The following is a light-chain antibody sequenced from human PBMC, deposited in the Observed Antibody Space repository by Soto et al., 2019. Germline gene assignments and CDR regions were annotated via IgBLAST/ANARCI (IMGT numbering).Light chain of an antibody. CDR3: QQYNNWPPWT. CDR1: QSVSTN. J-gene: IGKJ1*01. V-gene: IGKV3-15*01. CDR2: GAS. Sequence: RVMTQSPATLSLSPGERATHSCRASQSVSTNVAWYQQKPGQAPRLLIYGASTRATDIPARFSGSGSGTDFTLTISSLQSEDFAVYYCQQYNNWPPWTFGQGTKVDIK.